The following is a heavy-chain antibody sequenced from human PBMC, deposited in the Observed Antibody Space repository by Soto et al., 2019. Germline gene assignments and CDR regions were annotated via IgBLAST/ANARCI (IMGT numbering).Heavy chain of an antibody. CDR1: GGSISSGGYS. V-gene: IGHV4-30-2*01. J-gene: IGHJ3*02. Sequence: QLQLQESGSGLVKASQTLSLTCGVSGGSISSGGYSWNWIRQPPGKGLEWIGNIFHGGSTHYNPSLKSRVSISVDRSKNQFSLELSSVTAADTAIYYCARAKWAYSILTGRLWGAFDIWGQGTMGTVSS. CDR3: ARAKWAYSILTGRLWGAFDI. D-gene: IGHD3-9*01. CDR2: IFHGGST.